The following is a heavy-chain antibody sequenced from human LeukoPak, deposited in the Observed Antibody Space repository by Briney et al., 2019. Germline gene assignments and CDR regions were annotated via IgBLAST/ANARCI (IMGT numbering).Heavy chain of an antibody. CDR2: IYASVSP. J-gene: IGHJ6*03. CDR1: GGPIISYY. V-gene: IGHV4-4*07. Sequence: PSETLSLTCTVSGGPIISYYWTWVRQPAGKGLEWIGRIYASVSPNYNPSLKSRVSVSLDTSKKQFSLKLSSVTAADTAVYYCARLKFYDSSGHSPGHYMDVWGKGTTVIVSS. D-gene: IGHD3-22*01. CDR3: ARLKFYDSSGHSPGHYMDV.